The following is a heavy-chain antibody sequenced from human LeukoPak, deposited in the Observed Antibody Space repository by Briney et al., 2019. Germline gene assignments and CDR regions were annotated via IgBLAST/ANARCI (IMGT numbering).Heavy chain of an antibody. D-gene: IGHD6-13*01. Sequence: GGSLRLSCAASGFTFSDFWMSWVRQAPGKGLQWVANIKQEGSEKYYVDSVKGRFTISRDNAKNSLYLQMNSLRAEDMAIYYCARGRYSSTTYYFDSWGQGTLVTVPS. CDR1: GFTFSDFW. CDR2: IKQEGSEK. CDR3: ARGRYSSTTYYFDS. J-gene: IGHJ4*02. V-gene: IGHV3-7*03.